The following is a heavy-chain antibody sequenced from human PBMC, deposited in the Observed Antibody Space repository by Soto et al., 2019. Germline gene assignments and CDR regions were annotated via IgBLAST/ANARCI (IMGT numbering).Heavy chain of an antibody. J-gene: IGHJ6*02. CDR1: GFTFSSYA. Sequence: GGSLRLSCAASGFTFSSYAMSWVRQAPGKGLEWVSAISGSGGSTYYADSVKGRLTISRDNSKNTLYLQMNSLRAEDTAVYYCAKVIDYDILTGYYTGGMDVWGQGTTVTVSS. CDR2: ISGSGGST. V-gene: IGHV3-23*01. CDR3: AKVIDYDILTGYYTGGMDV. D-gene: IGHD3-9*01.